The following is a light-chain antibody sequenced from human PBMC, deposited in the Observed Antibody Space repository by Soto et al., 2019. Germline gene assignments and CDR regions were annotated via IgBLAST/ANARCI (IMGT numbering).Light chain of an antibody. J-gene: IGKJ1*01. CDR1: QSISSY. CDR2: AAC. CDR3: QQYNNSPWT. V-gene: IGKV1-39*01. Sequence: DIQMIQSPSSLSASVGDRVTITCRASQSISSYLNWYQQTPGKAPKLLIYAACSLQSGVPSRFSGSGSGTDCTLTISSLQSEDVAVYYCQQYNNSPWTFGQGTKVDIK.